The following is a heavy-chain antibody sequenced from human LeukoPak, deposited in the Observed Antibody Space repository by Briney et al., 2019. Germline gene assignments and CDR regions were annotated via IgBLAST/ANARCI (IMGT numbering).Heavy chain of an antibody. D-gene: IGHD1-26*01. CDR1: GGSISSSGYY. V-gene: IGHV4-39*01. J-gene: IGHJ5*02. CDR3: ARHEYSGSYYGLSWFDP. CDR2: IYYSGST. Sequence: SETPSLTCTVSGGSISSSGYYWGWIRQPPGKGLEWIASIYYSGSTYYNPSLKSRVTISVDTSKNRLSLKLSSLTAADTAVYYCARHEYSGSYYGLSWFDPWGQGTLVTVSS.